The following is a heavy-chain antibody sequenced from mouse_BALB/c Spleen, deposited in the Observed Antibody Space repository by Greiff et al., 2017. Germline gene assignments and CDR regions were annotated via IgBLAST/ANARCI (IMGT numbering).Heavy chain of an antibody. CDR3: GAQGVLQCMDY. J-gene: IGHJ4*01. Sequence: EVKLLESGAGLVQPGGSLKLSCAASGYTFSSYSMSWVRQTPEKRLEWVAYISNGGGSTNYPDTVKGRFTISRDNAKNTLYLQLCSLKSEDTAMYYCGAQGVLQCMDYWGQGTSVTVSS. CDR1: GYTFSSYS. D-gene: IGHD2-12*01. V-gene: IGHV5-12-2*01. CDR2: ISNGGGST.